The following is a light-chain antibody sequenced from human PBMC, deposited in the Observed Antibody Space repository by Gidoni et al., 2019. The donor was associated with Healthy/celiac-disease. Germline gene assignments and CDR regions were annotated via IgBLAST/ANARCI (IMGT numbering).Light chain of an antibody. CDR3: QQRSNWPPLT. J-gene: IGKJ4*01. CDR2: DAS. V-gene: IGKV3-11*01. Sequence: QRERATLSCRASQSVSSYLAWYQQKPGQAPRLLIYDASNRATGIPARFSGSGSGTDFTLTISSLEPEDFAVYYCQQRSNWPPLTFGGGTKVEIK. CDR1: QSVSSY.